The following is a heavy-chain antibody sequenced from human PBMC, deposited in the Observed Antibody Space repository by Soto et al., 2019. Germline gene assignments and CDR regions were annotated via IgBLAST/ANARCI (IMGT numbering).Heavy chain of an antibody. D-gene: IGHD6-13*01. J-gene: IGHJ5*02. CDR2: INPNSGGT. V-gene: IGHV1-2*02. CDR3: ARGSSWNSNWFDP. CDR1: GYTFTNYY. Sequence: QVQLVQSGAEVKRPGASVKVSCKTSGYTFTNYYMHWVRQAPGQGLECMGWINPNSGGTMFAQKFQGRVTMTRDTSISTAYMELTSLSSDDTAVYYCARGSSWNSNWFDPWGQGTLVTVSS.